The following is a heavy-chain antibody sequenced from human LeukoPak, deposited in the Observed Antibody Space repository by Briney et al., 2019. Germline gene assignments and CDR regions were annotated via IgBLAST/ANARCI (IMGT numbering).Heavy chain of an antibody. Sequence: GSLRLSCAASGFTFGSYSMNWVRQAPGKGLEWGSYISSSSSNINYADSVKGPFTISRDNAKNSLYLQMNSLRDEDTAVYYCARDQFQCGSDCYSEKRYYYYYYMDVWGKGTTVTVSS. CDR1: GFTFGSYS. J-gene: IGHJ6*03. CDR3: ARDQFQCGSDCYSEKRYYYYYYMDV. V-gene: IGHV3-48*02. CDR2: ISSSSSNI. D-gene: IGHD2-21*02.